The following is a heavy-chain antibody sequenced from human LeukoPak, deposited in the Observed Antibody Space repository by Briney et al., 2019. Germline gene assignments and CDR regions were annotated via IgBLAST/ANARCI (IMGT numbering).Heavy chain of an antibody. CDR1: GFTFSSYW. D-gene: IGHD5-18*01. Sequence: GASLRLSCAASGFTFSSYWMSWAGHAPGKGGEWVAKINEDGSEKYYVDSVKGRLTISRENGKNSQYLQMSSLRADDTAVYYCARPVYGYFDFWGEGILLTVSS. CDR2: INEDGSEK. CDR3: ARPVYGYFDF. J-gene: IGHJ4*02. V-gene: IGHV3-7*04.